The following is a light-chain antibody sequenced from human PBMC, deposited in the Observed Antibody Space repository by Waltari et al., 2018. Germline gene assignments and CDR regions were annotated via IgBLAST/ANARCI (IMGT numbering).Light chain of an antibody. CDR2: WAS. CDR3: QQYYSSLIT. Sequence: DIVMTQSPDSLAVSLGERATINCKSSQSILSTSNNKNYLVWYQQKPGQPHKLPIYWASTRESGVPDRFSGSGSGTDFTLTISSLQAEDVAVYYCQQYYSSLITFGQGTRLEIK. CDR1: QSILSTSNNKNY. V-gene: IGKV4-1*01. J-gene: IGKJ5*01.